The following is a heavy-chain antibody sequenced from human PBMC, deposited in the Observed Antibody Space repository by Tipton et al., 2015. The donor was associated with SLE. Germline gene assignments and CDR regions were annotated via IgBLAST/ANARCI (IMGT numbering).Heavy chain of an antibody. CDR3: GRGVYSEGSVGMDV. D-gene: IGHD3-22*01. V-gene: IGHV3-74*01. Sequence: SLRLSCAASRFTFSSHWMYWVRQAPGKGLVWVSRISRDGSNTYYADSVEGRFTISRDNARNTLYLQMHSLRVDDTAVYYCGRGVYSEGSVGMDVWGQGTTVTVSS. CDR1: RFTFSSHW. J-gene: IGHJ6*02. CDR2: ISRDGSNT.